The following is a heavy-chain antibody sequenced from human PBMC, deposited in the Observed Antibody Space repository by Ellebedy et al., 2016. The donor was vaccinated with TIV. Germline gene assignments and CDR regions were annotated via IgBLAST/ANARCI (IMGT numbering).Heavy chain of an antibody. D-gene: IGHD3-22*01. CDR3: ASEWLSSNYHYDSSGYNPLGAFDI. J-gene: IGHJ3*02. Sequence: AASVKVSCKASGYTFTSYAMHWVRQAPGQRLEWMGWINAGNGNTKYSQKFQGRVTITRDTSASTAYMELSSLRSEDTAVYYCASEWLSSNYHYDSSGYNPLGAFDIWGQGTMVTVSS. V-gene: IGHV1-3*01. CDR1: GYTFTSYA. CDR2: INAGNGNT.